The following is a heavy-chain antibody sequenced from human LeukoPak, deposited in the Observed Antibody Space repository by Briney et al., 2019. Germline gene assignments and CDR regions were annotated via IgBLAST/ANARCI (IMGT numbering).Heavy chain of an antibody. D-gene: IGHD1-26*01. Sequence: PGGSLRLSCAASGFIFSISDMHWVRQAPGKGLQWVAFISYDGSKKHCADSVQGRCTISRDNSKNTLYLQMNSLRAEDTAVYYCATDSWWEPFFNWGQGTLVTVSS. CDR3: ATDSWWEPFFN. CDR2: ISYDGSKK. J-gene: IGHJ4*02. V-gene: IGHV3-30*02. CDR1: GFIFSISD.